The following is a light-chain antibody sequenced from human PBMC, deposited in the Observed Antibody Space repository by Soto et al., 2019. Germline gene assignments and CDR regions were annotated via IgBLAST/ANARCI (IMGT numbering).Light chain of an antibody. J-gene: IGLJ2*01. CDR3: QVWDSSTEHVV. Sequence: SYELTQPLSVSVALGQTAWITCGGNNIGRKNVHWYQHKPVQAPVLVIYRDSNRPSGIPERFSGSNSGNTATLTISRAQAGDEADYYCQVWDSSTEHVVFGVGTQLTVL. V-gene: IGLV3-9*01. CDR2: RDS. CDR1: NIGRKN.